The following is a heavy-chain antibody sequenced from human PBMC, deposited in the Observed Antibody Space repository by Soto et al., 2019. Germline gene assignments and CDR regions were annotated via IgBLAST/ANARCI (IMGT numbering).Heavy chain of an antibody. CDR1: GGTFSTYT. V-gene: IGHV1-69*02. D-gene: IGHD3-22*01. CDR2: IIPILGIA. CDR3: ASRYDSSDY. J-gene: IGHJ4*02. Sequence: QVQLVQSGAEVKKPGSSVKVSCKASGGTFSTYTISWVRQAPGQGLEWMGRIIPILGIANYAQKFQGRVTITADKSTSTAYMELSSLRSEDTAVSYCASRYDSSDYWGQGTLVTVSS.